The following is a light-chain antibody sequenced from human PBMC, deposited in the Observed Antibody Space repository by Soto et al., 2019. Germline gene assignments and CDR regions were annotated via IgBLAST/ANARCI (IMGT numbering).Light chain of an antibody. Sequence: QSALTQPHSASGSPGQSVTISCTGTSSDVGGYNYVSWYQQHPGKAPKLMISEVSKWPSGVPDRFSGSKSGNTASLTVSGLQAEDEADYYCSSFAGNNNLVFGGGTKLTVL. J-gene: IGLJ2*01. V-gene: IGLV2-8*01. CDR1: SSDVGGYNY. CDR2: EVS. CDR3: SSFAGNNNLV.